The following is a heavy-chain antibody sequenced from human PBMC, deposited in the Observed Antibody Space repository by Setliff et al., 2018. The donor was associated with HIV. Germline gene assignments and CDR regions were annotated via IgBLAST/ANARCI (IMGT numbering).Heavy chain of an antibody. D-gene: IGHD2-8*01. CDR3: ARHSPNVGVRGDAFDI. CDR1: NGSIGTYY. V-gene: IGHV4-59*08. Sequence: SETLSLTCTVSNGSIGTYYWTWIRQPPGKGLEYIGYIYFTGPTKFNPSLKSRVTMSVDTSRTQFSLRLSSVTAADTAVYYCARHSPNVGVRGDAFDIWGQGTVVTVSS. CDR2: IYFTGPT. J-gene: IGHJ3*02.